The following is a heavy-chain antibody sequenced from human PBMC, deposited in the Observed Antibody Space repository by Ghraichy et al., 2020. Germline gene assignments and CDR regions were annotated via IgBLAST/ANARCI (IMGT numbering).Heavy chain of an antibody. CDR2: IYPGDSDT. D-gene: IGHD3-22*01. J-gene: IGHJ4*02. Sequence: KVSCKASGYRFNLYWIGWVRQMPGKGLEWMGIIYPGDSDTRYSPSFQGQVTISADRSISTAYLQWSSLQASDTAMYYCARLRPGDTSGYADHFDFWGQGTLLTVSS. CDR1: GYRFNLYW. V-gene: IGHV5-51*01. CDR3: ARLRPGDTSGYADHFDF.